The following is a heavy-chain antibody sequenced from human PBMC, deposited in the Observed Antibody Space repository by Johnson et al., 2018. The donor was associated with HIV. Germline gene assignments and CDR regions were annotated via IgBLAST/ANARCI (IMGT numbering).Heavy chain of an antibody. CDR3: ARDGPWLQSQRDAFDI. Sequence: VQLVESGGGLVQPGGSLRLSCAASGFTFTNFWMSWVRQAPGKGLEWVADIKQDGSEKYYVDSVKGRFTISRDNAKNSLYLQMNSLRAEDTAVYYCARDGPWLQSQRDAFDIWGQGTMVTVSS. CDR2: IKQDGSEK. CDR1: GFTFTNFW. D-gene: IGHD5-24*01. J-gene: IGHJ3*02. V-gene: IGHV3-7*01.